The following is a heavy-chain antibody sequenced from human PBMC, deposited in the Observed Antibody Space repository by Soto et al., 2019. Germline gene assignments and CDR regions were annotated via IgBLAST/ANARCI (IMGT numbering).Heavy chain of an antibody. V-gene: IGHV3-23*01. CDR3: AKEGGGYFDY. Sequence: EVQLLESGGGLVQPGGSLRLSCAASGFTFSSYAMSWVRQAPGKGLEWVSAISGSGGSTYYADSVKGRFTISRDNSKNPLYMKMNSLRAEETDGDYCAKEGGGYFDYWGQGTLVTVSS. J-gene: IGHJ4*02. D-gene: IGHD2-15*01. CDR1: GFTFSSYA. CDR2: ISGSGGST.